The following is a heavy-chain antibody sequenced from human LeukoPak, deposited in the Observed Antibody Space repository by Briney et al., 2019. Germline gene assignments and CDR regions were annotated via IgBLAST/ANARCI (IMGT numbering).Heavy chain of an antibody. CDR1: GGSISSCY. CDR2: IYYSGST. Sequence: PSETLSLTCTVAGGSISSCYWSWVRQPPGKGLEWIGYIYYSGSTNYNPSRKSRVTISVDTSKNQFSLKLSSVTAADTAVYYCARGSGSYYNWFDPWGQGTLVTVSS. J-gene: IGHJ5*02. CDR3: ARGSGSYYNWFDP. D-gene: IGHD1-26*01. V-gene: IGHV4-59*01.